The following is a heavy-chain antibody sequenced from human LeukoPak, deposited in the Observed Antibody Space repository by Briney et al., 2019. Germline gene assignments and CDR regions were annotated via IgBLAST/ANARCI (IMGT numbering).Heavy chain of an antibody. CDR1: GYTFTSYG. D-gene: IGHD3-3*01. CDR2: ISAYNGNT. J-gene: IGHJ4*02. Sequence: ASVKVSCKASGYTFTSYGISWVRQAPGQGLEWMGWISAYNGNTNYAQKLQGRVTMTTDTSTSTAYMELRSLRSDDTAVYYCARVWLGFGPSGYLDYWGQGTLVTVSS. V-gene: IGHV1-18*01. CDR3: ARVWLGFGPSGYLDY.